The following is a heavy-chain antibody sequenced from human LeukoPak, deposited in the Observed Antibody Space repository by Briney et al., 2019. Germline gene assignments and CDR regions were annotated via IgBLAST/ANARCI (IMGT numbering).Heavy chain of an antibody. CDR3: ARAGRSGTYNFDY. CDR2: ISGTSRTI. Sequence: GGSLRLSCAASGFTFSSYSMNWVRQAPGKGLEWVSYISGTSRTIYYADSVKGRFTISRDNAKNSLSLQMNSLRDEDTAVYYCARAGRSGTYNFDYWGQGTLVTVSS. V-gene: IGHV3-48*02. D-gene: IGHD1-26*01. J-gene: IGHJ4*02. CDR1: GFTFSSYS.